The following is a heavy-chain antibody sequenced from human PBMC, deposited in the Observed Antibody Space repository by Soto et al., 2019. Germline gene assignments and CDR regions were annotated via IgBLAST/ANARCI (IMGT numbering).Heavy chain of an antibody. CDR2: INAGNGNT. CDR1: GYTFTSYA. Sequence: QVQLVQSGAEVKKPGASVKVYCKASGYTFTSYAIHWVRQAPGQRLEWMGWINAGNGNTKYSQKFQGRVTITRDTSASTAYMELSRLRSEDTAVYYCARGPGYSYGYNWGQGTLVTVSS. V-gene: IGHV1-3*01. CDR3: ARGPGYSYGYN. D-gene: IGHD5-18*01. J-gene: IGHJ4*02.